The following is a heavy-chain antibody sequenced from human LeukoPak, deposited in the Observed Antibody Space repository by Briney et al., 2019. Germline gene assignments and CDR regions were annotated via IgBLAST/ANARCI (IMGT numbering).Heavy chain of an antibody. V-gene: IGHV4-4*02. CDR3: ASYQLQAYYFDY. J-gene: IGHJ4*02. CDR1: GGSISSSNW. D-gene: IGHD2-2*01. CDR2: IYHSGST. Sequence: TSETLSLTCAVSGGSISSSNWWSWVRQPPGKGLEWIGEIYHSGSTNYNPSLKSRVTISVDKSKNQFSLKLSSVTAADTAVYYCASYQLQAYYFDYWGQGTLVTVSS.